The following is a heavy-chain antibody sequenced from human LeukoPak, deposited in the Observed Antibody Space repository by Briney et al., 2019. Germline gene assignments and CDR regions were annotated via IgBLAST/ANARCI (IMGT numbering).Heavy chain of an antibody. J-gene: IGHJ5*01. D-gene: IGHD3-22*01. CDR2: IGTYGGDT. CDR1: TSR. CDR3: ARDLWNFYDDSGYNRDFDS. V-gene: IGHV1-18*01. Sequence: ASVTVSCKATSRISWVRQAPGQGLEWMGWIGTYGGDTYYAQKFQGRITVTTNTSTSTVYMELRNLRSDDTAVYYCARDLWNFYDDSGYNRDFDSWGQGTLVTVSS.